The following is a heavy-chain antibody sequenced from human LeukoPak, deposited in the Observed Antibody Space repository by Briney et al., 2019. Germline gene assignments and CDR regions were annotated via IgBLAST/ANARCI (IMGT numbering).Heavy chain of an antibody. J-gene: IGHJ6*02. CDR1: GGSVSGYY. V-gene: IGHV4-59*02. Sequence: SETLSLTCVVSGGSVSGYYWGWIRQPPGRGLEWIGYVYYSGSTNYNPSFKSRITISVDTSRNQFSLQLSSVTAADTAVYYCARDHGLYYGMDVWGQGTTVTVSS. CDR3: ARDHGLYYGMDV. D-gene: IGHD2-8*01. CDR2: VYYSGST.